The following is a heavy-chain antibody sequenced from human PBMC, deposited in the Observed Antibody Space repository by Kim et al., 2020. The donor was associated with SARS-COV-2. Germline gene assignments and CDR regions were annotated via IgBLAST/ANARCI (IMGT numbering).Heavy chain of an antibody. CDR3: ARVWAVAGRADFDY. V-gene: IGHV4-61*01. J-gene: IGHJ4*02. D-gene: IGHD6-19*01. Sequence: SQTLSLTCTVSGGSVSSGSYYWSWIRQPPGKGLEWIGYIYYSGSTNYNPSLKSRVTISVDTSKNQFSLKLSSVTAADTAVYYCARVWAVAGRADFDYWGQGTLVTVSS. CDR2: IYYSGST. CDR1: GGSVSSGSYY.